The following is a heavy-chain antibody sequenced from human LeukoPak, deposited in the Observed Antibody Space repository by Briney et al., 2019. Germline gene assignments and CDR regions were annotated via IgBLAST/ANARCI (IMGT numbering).Heavy chain of an antibody. V-gene: IGHV1-18*01. CDR3: ARDLQTGGMIAFGGVITPGDY. J-gene: IGHJ4*02. CDR1: GYTFTSYG. CDR2: ISAYNGNT. D-gene: IGHD3-16*02. Sequence: ASVKVSCKASGYTFTSYGISRVRQAPGQGLEWMGWISAYNGNTNYAQKLQGRVTMTTDTSTSTAYMELRSLRSDDTAVYYCARDLQTGGMIAFGGVITPGDYWGQGTLVTVSS.